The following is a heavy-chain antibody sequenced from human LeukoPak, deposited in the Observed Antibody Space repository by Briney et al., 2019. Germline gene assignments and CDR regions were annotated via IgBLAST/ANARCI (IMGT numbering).Heavy chain of an antibody. CDR3: ARTSSGSRLKNYYYYMDV. CDR1: GGSFSGYY. CDR2: INHSGST. Sequence: PSETLSLTCAVYGGSFSGYYWSWIRQPPGKGLEWIGEINHSGSTNYNPSLKRRVTISVDTSKNQFSLKLSSVTAADTAVYYCARTSSGSRLKNYYYYMDVWGKGTTVTVSS. V-gene: IGHV4-34*01. J-gene: IGHJ6*03. D-gene: IGHD1-26*01.